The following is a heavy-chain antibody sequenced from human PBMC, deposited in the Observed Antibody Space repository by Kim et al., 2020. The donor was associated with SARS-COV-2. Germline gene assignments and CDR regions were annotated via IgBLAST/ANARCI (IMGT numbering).Heavy chain of an antibody. J-gene: IGHJ4*02. D-gene: IGHD2-2*01. Sequence: GGSLRLSCAASGFTFSSYGMHWVRQAPGKGLEWVAVIWYDGSNKYYADSVKGRFTISRDNSKNTLYLQMNSLRAEDTAVYYCAKLAGYCSSTSCYGGIDYWGQGTLVTVSS. CDR2: IWYDGSNK. V-gene: IGHV3-33*06. CDR3: AKLAGYCSSTSCYGGIDY. CDR1: GFTFSSYG.